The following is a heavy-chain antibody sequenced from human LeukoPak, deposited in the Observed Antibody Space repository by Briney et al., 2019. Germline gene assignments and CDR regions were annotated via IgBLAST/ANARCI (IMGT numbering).Heavy chain of an antibody. D-gene: IGHD6-19*01. CDR2: ISSSGSTT. CDR3: ATYSSGWLGVDY. J-gene: IGHJ4*02. CDR1: GFTFNNYE. V-gene: IGHV3-48*03. Sequence: GGSLRLSCAASGFTFNNYEMNWVRRAPGKGLEWVSYISSSGSTTHSADSVKGRFTISRDNAKNSLYLQMNSLRAEDTAVYFCATYSSGWLGVDYWGQGTLVTVSS.